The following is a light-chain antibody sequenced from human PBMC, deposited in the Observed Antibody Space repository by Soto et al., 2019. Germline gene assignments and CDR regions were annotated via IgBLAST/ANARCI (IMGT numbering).Light chain of an antibody. V-gene: IGKV3-20*01. CDR1: QSFGGSY. CDR2: GAS. CDR3: LQYGGSPET. Sequence: EIVLTQSPGTLSLSPGESATLSCRASQSFGGSYLAWYQQKPGQAPRLLIYGASSRATGIPDRFSGSGSGTDFTLTISRLEPEDFAVYSCLQYGGSPETFGQGTKVDIK. J-gene: IGKJ1*01.